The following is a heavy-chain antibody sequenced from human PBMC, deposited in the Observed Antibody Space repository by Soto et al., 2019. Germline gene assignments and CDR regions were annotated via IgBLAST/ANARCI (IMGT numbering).Heavy chain of an antibody. Sequence: EVQLLESGGGLLQPGGSLRLSCAASGFTFSGYAMNWVRQAPGKGLEWVSTVSGSGGSTYYADSVKGRFTISRDNSKNTLYLQMNSLRAEDTAVYYCAKDLGGVTTYYFDYWGQGTLVTVSS. J-gene: IGHJ4*02. D-gene: IGHD4-17*01. CDR2: VSGSGGST. V-gene: IGHV3-23*01. CDR3: AKDLGGVTTYYFDY. CDR1: GFTFSGYA.